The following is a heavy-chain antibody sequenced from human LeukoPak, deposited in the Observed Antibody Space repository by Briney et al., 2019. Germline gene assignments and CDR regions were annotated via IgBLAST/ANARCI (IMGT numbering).Heavy chain of an antibody. V-gene: IGHV7-4-1*02. Sequence: ASVKVSCKASGYTFTSYAMNWVRQAPGQGLEWMGWINTNTGNPTYAQGFTGRFVFSLDTSVNTAYLQISSLKAEDTAVYYCARVSSSSWYRFNHYGMDVWGQGTTVTVSS. D-gene: IGHD6-13*01. CDR2: INTNTGNP. CDR3: ARVSSSSWYRFNHYGMDV. CDR1: GYTFTSYA. J-gene: IGHJ6*02.